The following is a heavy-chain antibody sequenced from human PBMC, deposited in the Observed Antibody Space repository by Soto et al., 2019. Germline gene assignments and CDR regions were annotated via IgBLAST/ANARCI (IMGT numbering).Heavy chain of an antibody. CDR2: ISGSGGST. V-gene: IGHV3-23*01. CDR1: GFTFSSYA. Sequence: GGSLRLSCAASGFTFSSYAMSWVRQAPGKGLEWVSAISGSGGSTYYADSVKGRFTISRDNSKNTLYLQMNSLGAEDTAVYYCAKSGSTARRGYYMDVWGKGTTVTVSS. D-gene: IGHD3-10*01. CDR3: AKSGSTARRGYYMDV. J-gene: IGHJ6*03.